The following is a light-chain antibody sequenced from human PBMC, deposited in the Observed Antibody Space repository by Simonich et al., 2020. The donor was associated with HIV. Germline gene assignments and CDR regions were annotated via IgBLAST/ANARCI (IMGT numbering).Light chain of an antibody. CDR3: QQYYSTPYT. CDR2: WAS. J-gene: IGKJ2*01. Sequence: EIVMTQSPATLSVSPGDRATLPCRASQSVTTNLAWYQQKPGQPPKLLIYWASTRESGVPDRFSGSGSGTDFTLTISSLQAEDVAVYYCQQYYSTPYTFGQGTKLEIK. CDR1: QSVTTN. V-gene: IGKV4-1*01.